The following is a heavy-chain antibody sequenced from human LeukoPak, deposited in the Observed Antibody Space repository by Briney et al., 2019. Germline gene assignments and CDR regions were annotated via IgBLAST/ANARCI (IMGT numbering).Heavy chain of an antibody. J-gene: IGHJ6*02. D-gene: IGHD2/OR15-2a*01. CDR2: IKSKTDGGTT. V-gene: IGHV3-15*01. CDR1: GFTFSSAW. Sequence: TGGSLRLSCAASGFTFSSAWMSWVRQAPGKGLEWVGRIKSKTDGGTTDYAAPVKGRFTISRDDSKNTLYLQMNSLKTEDTAVYYCTTAQFLSYYYYGMDVWGQGTTVTVSS. CDR3: TTAQFLSYYYYGMDV.